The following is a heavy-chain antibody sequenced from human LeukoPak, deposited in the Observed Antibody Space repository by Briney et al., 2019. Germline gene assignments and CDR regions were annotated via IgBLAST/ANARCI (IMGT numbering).Heavy chain of an antibody. J-gene: IGHJ4*02. D-gene: IGHD3-10*01. Sequence: SGGSLRLSCAASGFTFSSYDMNWVRQAPGKGLEWLSLISGSGGSTDYADSVKGRFTISRDNSKSILYLQIHSLRTDDTAVYFCAKGYFGSGTESNFDYWGQGTLVTVSS. CDR3: AKGYFGSGTESNFDY. CDR1: GFTFSSYD. V-gene: IGHV3-23*01. CDR2: ISGSGGST.